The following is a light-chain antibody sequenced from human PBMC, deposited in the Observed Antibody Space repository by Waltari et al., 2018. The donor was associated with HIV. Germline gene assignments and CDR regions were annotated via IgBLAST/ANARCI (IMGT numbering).Light chain of an antibody. CDR2: KDN. Sequence: SSDLTQPPSVPVSPGQTATITCSGDSLSKQYTSWYKQRPGQAPVLLISKDNKRPSGIPERFSGSTSGTTVTLAISRVQPDDEADYYCQSSDTSGTSVIFGGGTKLTVL. V-gene: IGLV3-25*03. J-gene: IGLJ2*01. CDR1: SLSKQY. CDR3: QSSDTSGTSVI.